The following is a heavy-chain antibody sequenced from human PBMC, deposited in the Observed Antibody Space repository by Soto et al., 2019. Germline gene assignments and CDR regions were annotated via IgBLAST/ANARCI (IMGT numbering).Heavy chain of an antibody. Sequence: SETLSLTCAVSGGSISSGGYSWSWIRQPPGKGLEWIGYIYHSGSTYYNPSLKSRVTISVDRSKNQFSLKLSSVTAADTAVYYCARDLARGYYYGMDVWGQGTTVTVSS. V-gene: IGHV4-30-2*01. J-gene: IGHJ6*02. CDR3: ARDLARGYYYGMDV. CDR1: GGSISSGGYS. CDR2: IYHSGST. D-gene: IGHD6-6*01.